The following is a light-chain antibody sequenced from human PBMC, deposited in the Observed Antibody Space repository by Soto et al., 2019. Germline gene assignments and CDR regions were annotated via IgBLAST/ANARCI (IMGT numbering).Light chain of an antibody. CDR3: SSYTTSSTRV. CDR2: EVT. CDR1: SSDVGIYNY. V-gene: IGLV2-14*01. J-gene: IGLJ1*01. Sequence: QSVLTQPASVSGSAGQSIAISCTGSSSDVGIYNYVSWYQRHPGKVPKLIIYEVTSRPSGVSIRFSGSKSGNTASQTISGLQPEDEADYYCSSYTTSSTRVFGTGTKVTVL.